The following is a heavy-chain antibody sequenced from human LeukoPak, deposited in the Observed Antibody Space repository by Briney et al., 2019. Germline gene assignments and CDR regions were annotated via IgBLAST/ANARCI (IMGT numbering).Heavy chain of an antibody. J-gene: IGHJ4*02. CDR1: GGSISSYY. CDR2: IYYSGST. V-gene: IGHV4-59*12. D-gene: IGHD2-2*01. CDR3: ARVRPRDIVVVPAATGFDY. Sequence: PSETLSLTCTVSGGSISSYYWSWIRQPPGKGLEWIGYIYYSGSTNYNPSLKSRVTISVDTSKNQFSLKLSSVTAADTAVYYCARVRPRDIVVVPAATGFDYWGQGTLVTVSS.